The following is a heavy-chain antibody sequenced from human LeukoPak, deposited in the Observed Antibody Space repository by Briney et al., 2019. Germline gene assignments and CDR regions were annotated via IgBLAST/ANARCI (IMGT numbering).Heavy chain of an antibody. CDR3: AREIAVAGTDY. CDR1: GFTVSSNY. J-gene: IGHJ4*02. D-gene: IGHD6-19*01. V-gene: IGHV3-21*01. CDR2: ISSSSSYI. Sequence: PGGSLRLSCAASGFTVSSNYMSWVRQAPGKGLEWVSSISSSSSYIYYADSVKGRFTISRDNAKNSLYLQMNSLRAEDTAVYYCAREIAVAGTDYWGQGTLVTVSS.